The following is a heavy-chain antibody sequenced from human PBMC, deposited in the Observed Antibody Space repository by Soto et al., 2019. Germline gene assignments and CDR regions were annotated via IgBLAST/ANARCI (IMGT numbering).Heavy chain of an antibody. CDR1: GFTFSSYG. D-gene: IGHD6-19*01. CDR2: ISYDGSNK. Sequence: PGGSLRLSCAASGFTFSSYGMHWVRQAPGKGLEWVAVISYDGSNKYYADSVKGRFTISRDNSKNTLYLQMNSLRAEDTAVYYCAKDTVKRLESPRYSSGWPPIDYWGQGTLVTVSS. J-gene: IGHJ4*02. CDR3: AKDTVKRLESPRYSSGWPPIDY. V-gene: IGHV3-30*18.